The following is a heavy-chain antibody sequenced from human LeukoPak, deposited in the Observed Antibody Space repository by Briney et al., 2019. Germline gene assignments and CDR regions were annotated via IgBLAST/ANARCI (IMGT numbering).Heavy chain of an antibody. D-gene: IGHD6-13*01. CDR3: ARGGEQQLANWFDP. J-gene: IGHJ5*02. CDR1: GYPFVSYG. Sequence: GASVKVSCKAAGYPFVSYGISWVRQAPGQGLEWMGGIIPIFGTANYAQKFQGRVTITADESTSIAYMELSSLRSEDTAVYYCARGGEQQLANWFDPWGQGTLVTVSS. V-gene: IGHV1-69*13. CDR2: IIPIFGTA.